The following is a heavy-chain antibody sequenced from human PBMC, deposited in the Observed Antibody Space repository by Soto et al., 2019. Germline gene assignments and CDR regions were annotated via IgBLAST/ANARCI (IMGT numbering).Heavy chain of an antibody. CDR3: ARDELPYSYGSLPFF. Sequence: EVQLVQSGGGLVQPGGSLRLSCAASGFTFSTYGMNWVRQAPGKGLEWVSYMSSTGSPIYYADSVKGRFTISRDNAENSLFLQMNSLGAEDTAMYYCARDELPYSYGSLPFFWGQGTLVTVPS. CDR1: GFTFSTYG. D-gene: IGHD5-18*01. J-gene: IGHJ4*02. V-gene: IGHV3-48*01. CDR2: MSSTGSPI.